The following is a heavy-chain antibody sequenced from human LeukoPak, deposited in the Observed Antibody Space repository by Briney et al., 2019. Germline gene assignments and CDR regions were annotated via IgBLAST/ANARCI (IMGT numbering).Heavy chain of an antibody. V-gene: IGHV4-39*07. CDR2: IYYSGST. CDR1: GGSISSSSYY. Sequence: PSETLSLTCTVSGGSISSSSYYWGWIRQPPGKGLEWIGSIYYSGSTYYNPSLKSLVTISVDTSRNQFSLKLSSVTAADTAVYYCAREEAAYYYDSTNIPVGWYYYYYMDVWGKGTTVTISS. D-gene: IGHD3-22*01. CDR3: AREEAAYYYDSTNIPVGWYYYYYMDV. J-gene: IGHJ6*03.